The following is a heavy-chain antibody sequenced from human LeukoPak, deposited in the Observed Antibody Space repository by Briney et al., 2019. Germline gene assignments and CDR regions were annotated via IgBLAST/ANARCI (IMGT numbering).Heavy chain of an antibody. CDR1: EFTFSTYW. J-gene: IGHJ4*02. CDR2: ISSSSSYI. D-gene: IGHD2-2*01. CDR3: ARDRSLVVVPAAMGY. Sequence: GGSLRLSCAASEFTFSTYWMTWVRQAPGKGLEWVSSISSSSSYIYYADSVKGRFTISRDNAKNSLYLQMNSLRAEDTAVYYCARDRSLVVVPAAMGYWGQGTLVTVSS. V-gene: IGHV3-21*01.